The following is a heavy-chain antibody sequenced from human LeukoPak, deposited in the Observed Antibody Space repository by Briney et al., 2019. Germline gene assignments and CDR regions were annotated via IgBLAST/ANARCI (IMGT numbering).Heavy chain of an antibody. V-gene: IGHV3-11*01. J-gene: IGHJ4*02. CDR3: ARGGRYFDWLLVVLDY. CDR2: ISSSGSTI. CDR1: GFTFSDYY. Sequence: GGSLRLSCAASGFTFSDYYMSWIRQAPGKGLEWVSYISSSGSTIYYADSVKGRFTISRDNAKNSLYLQMNSLRAEDTAVYYCARGGRYFDWLLVVLDYWGQGTLVTVSS. D-gene: IGHD3-9*01.